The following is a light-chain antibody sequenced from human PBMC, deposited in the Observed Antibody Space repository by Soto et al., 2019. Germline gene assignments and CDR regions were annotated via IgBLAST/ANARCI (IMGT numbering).Light chain of an antibody. CDR1: QSISPW. CDR2: MAS. J-gene: IGKJ1*01. Sequence: DLQMTQSPSTLSASVGDRVTITCRASQSISPWLAWYQQKPGKAPKLLIYMASSLESGVPSRFSGSGSGTEFTLTISSLQPDDFATYYCQQYNSYSWTFGQGTKVEIK. CDR3: QQYNSYSWT. V-gene: IGKV1-5*03.